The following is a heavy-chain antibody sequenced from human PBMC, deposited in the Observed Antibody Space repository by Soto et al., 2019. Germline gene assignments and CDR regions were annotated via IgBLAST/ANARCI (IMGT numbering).Heavy chain of an antibody. CDR3: ARDFSGSLTVVQLRNYYYYYMDV. Sequence: EASVKVSCKASGGTFSSYTISWVRQAPGQGLEWMGGIIPILGIANYAQKFQGRVTITADKSTSTAYMELSSLRSEDTAVYYCARDFSGSLTVVQLRNYYYYYMDVWGKGTTVTAP. D-gene: IGHD5-18*01. J-gene: IGHJ6*03. V-gene: IGHV1-69*10. CDR2: IIPILGIA. CDR1: GGTFSSYT.